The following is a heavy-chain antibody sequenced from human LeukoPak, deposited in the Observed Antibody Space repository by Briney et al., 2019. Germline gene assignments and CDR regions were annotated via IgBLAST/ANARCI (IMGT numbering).Heavy chain of an antibody. CDR1: GFTFSSYG. CDR2: ISYDGSNK. CDR3: TKWPPGAFDI. Sequence: PGRSLRLSCAASGFTFSSYGMHWVRQAPGKGLEWVAVISYDGSNKYYGDSVKGRFTISRDNSKNTLYLQMNSLRAEDTAEYYCTKWPPGAFDIWGQGTMVTVSS. V-gene: IGHV3-30*18. J-gene: IGHJ3*02. D-gene: IGHD5-12*01.